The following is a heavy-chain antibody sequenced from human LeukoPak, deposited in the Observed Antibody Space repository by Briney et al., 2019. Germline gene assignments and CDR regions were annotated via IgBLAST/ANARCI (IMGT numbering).Heavy chain of an antibody. CDR3: ARDCSGGSCYGAFDI. Sequence: SETLSLTCTVSGASIRSGDYYWSWIRQPPGKGLEWIGYIYDSGSTYYNPSLKSRITISVDTSENRFSPKLSSVTATDTAVYYCARDCSGGSCYGAFDIWGQGTMVTVSS. CDR2: IYDSGST. V-gene: IGHV4-30-4*01. D-gene: IGHD2-15*01. J-gene: IGHJ3*02. CDR1: GASIRSGDYY.